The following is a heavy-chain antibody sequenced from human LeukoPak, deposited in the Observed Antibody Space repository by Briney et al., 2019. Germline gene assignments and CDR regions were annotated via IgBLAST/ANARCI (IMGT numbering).Heavy chain of an antibody. J-gene: IGHJ4*02. CDR2: IDHTGRT. CDR3: ARRPGADFWSGYYMVPPYDY. D-gene: IGHD3-3*01. Sequence: SETLSLTCAGYGGSFSGYYWTWIRQRPGKGLEWIGEIDHTGRTNYNPSLKSRVIMSVDMSNNQVSLKLSSVTAADTAVYYCARRPGADFWSGYYMVPPYDYWGQGTLVTVSS. CDR1: GGSFSGYY. V-gene: IGHV4-34*01.